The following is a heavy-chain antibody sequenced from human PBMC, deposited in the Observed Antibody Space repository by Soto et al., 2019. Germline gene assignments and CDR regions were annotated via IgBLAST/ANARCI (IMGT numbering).Heavy chain of an antibody. CDR3: ARAGSYAGYSGSYYY. Sequence: GGSLRLSCAASGFTFSSYAMHWVRQAPGKGLEYVSAISSNGGSTYYANSVKGRFIISRDNSKNTLYLQMGSLRAEDMAVYYCARAGSYAGYSGSYYYWGQGTLVTVSS. CDR1: GFTFSSYA. CDR2: ISSNGGST. D-gene: IGHD1-26*01. V-gene: IGHV3-64*01. J-gene: IGHJ4*02.